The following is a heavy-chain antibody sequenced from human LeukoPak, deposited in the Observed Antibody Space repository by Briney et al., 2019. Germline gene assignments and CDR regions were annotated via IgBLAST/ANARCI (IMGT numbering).Heavy chain of an antibody. V-gene: IGHV3-23*01. J-gene: IGHJ4*02. CDR1: GFTFSSYA. CDR2: ISGSGGST. D-gene: IGHD2-15*01. CDR3: AKDGDIVAVVVYDY. Sequence: GGSLRLSCAASGFTFSSYAMSWVRQAPGKGLEWVSAISGSGGSTYYADSVKGRFTISRDNSKNTLYLQMNSPRAEDTAVYHCAKDGDIVAVVVYDYWGQGTLVTVSS.